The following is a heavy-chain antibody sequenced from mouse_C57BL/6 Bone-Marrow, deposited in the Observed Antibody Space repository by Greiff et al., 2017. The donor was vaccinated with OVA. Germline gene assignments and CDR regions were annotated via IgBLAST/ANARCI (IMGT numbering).Heavy chain of an antibody. Sequence: EVMLVESGEGLVKPGGSLKLSCAASGFTFSSYAMSWVRQTPEKRLEWVAYISSGGDYIYYADTVKGRFTISSYTARNTLYLQMSSLKSEDTAMDYCTRDHYYGSSPAWCAYWGQGTLVTVSA. V-gene: IGHV5-9-1*02. CDR1: GFTFSSYA. D-gene: IGHD1-1*01. CDR2: ISSGGDYI. CDR3: TRDHYYGSSPAWCAY. J-gene: IGHJ3*01.